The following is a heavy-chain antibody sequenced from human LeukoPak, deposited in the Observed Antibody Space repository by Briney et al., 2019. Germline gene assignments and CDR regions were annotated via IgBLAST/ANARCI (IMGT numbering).Heavy chain of an antibody. Sequence: SETLSLTCTVSGGSISSYYWSWIRQPPGKGLEWIGYIYYSGSTNYNPSLKSRVTISVDTSKNQFSLKLSSVTAADTAVYYCARESLGYGSGSYYHRDYWGQGTLVTVS. J-gene: IGHJ4*02. CDR3: ARESLGYGSGSYYHRDY. D-gene: IGHD3-10*01. CDR1: GGSISSYY. V-gene: IGHV4-59*01. CDR2: IYYSGST.